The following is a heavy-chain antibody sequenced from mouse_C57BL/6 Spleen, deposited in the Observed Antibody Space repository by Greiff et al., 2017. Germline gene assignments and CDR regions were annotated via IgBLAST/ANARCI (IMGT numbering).Heavy chain of an antibody. J-gene: IGHJ4*01. CDR1: GYTFTSYW. V-gene: IGHV1-50*01. CDR3: ARGNGNPYAMDY. D-gene: IGHD2-1*01. CDR2: IDPSDSYT. Sequence: QVQLKQPGAELVKPGASVQLSCKASGYTFTSYWMQWVKQRPGQGLEWIGEIDPSDSYTNYNQKFKGKATLTVDTSSSTAYMQLSSLTSEDSAVYYCARGNGNPYAMDYWGQGTSVTVSS.